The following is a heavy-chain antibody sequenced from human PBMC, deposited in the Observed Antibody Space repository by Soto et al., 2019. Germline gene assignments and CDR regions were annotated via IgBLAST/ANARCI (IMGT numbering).Heavy chain of an antibody. CDR2: INHSGST. V-gene: IGHV4-34*01. J-gene: IGHJ4*02. Sequence: QVQLQQWGAGLLKPSETLSLTCAVYGGSFSGYYWSWIRQPPGKGLEWIGEINHSGSTNYNPSLKSRVPISVDTSKNQFSLKLSSVTAADTAVYYCARGGQNPEFDYWGQGTLVTVSS. CDR1: GGSFSGYY. CDR3: ARGGQNPEFDY.